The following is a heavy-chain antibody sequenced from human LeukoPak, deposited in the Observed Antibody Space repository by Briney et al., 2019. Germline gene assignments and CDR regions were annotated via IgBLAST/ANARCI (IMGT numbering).Heavy chain of an antibody. J-gene: IGHJ6*02. Sequence: SVKVSCKASGFTFTSSAMQWVRQARGQRLEWIGWIVVGSGKTNYEQKFQERVTITRDMSTNTAYMELSSLRSGDTDMYYCPGDREDSYGSYYYYGMDVWGQGTTVTVSS. V-gene: IGHV1-58*02. D-gene: IGHD5-18*01. CDR3: PGDREDSYGSYYYYGMDV. CDR2: IVVGSGKT. CDR1: GFTFTSSA.